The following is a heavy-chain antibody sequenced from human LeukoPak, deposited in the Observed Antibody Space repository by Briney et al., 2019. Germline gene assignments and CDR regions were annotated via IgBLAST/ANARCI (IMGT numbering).Heavy chain of an antibody. V-gene: IGHV3-30*18. D-gene: IGHD5-18*01. CDR1: GFTVSSNY. CDR3: AKVDTAMVGYFSY. J-gene: IGHJ4*02. CDR2: ISYDGSNK. Sequence: GGSLRLSCAASGFTVSSNYMSWVRQAPGKGLEWVAVISYDGSNKYYADSVKGRFTISRDNSKNTLYLQMNSLRAEDTAVYYCAKVDTAMVGYFSYWGQGTLVTVSS.